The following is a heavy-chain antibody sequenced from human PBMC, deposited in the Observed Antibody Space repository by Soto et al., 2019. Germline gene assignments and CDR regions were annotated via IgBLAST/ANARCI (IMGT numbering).Heavy chain of an antibody. CDR3: ARDEGVASGN. J-gene: IGHJ4*02. V-gene: IGHV1-3*04. D-gene: IGHD6-19*01. Sequence: ASVNVSCKSSGYTFSSYSMHWARQAPGQRLEWMGWISSGNDNTKYSQKFQDRVTITRDTSASTAYMGLSSLTFEDTAVYYCARDEGVASGNWGQGTLVTVSS. CDR2: ISSGNDNT. CDR1: GYTFSSYS.